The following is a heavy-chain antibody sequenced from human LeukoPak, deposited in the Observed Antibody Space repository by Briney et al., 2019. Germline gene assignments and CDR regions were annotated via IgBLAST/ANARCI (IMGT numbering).Heavy chain of an antibody. Sequence: SQTLSLTCTVSGGSISSGSYYWSWIRQPAGKGLEWIGRIYTSKSTNYNPSLKSRVNTSVDTSKNQFSLKLSSVTAADTAVYYCARVQRQCCSGGSCYSDQYYYYYGMDVWGQGTTVTVSS. V-gene: IGHV4-61*02. CDR1: GGSISSGSYY. J-gene: IGHJ6*02. D-gene: IGHD2-15*01. CDR2: IYTSKST. CDR3: ARVQRQCCSGGSCYSDQYYYYYGMDV.